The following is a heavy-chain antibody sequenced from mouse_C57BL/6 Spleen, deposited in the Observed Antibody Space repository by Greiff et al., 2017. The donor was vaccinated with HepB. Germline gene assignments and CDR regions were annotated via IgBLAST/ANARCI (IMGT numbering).Heavy chain of an antibody. D-gene: IGHD2-5*01. CDR3: ARGPYYSNYEAMDY. J-gene: IGHJ4*01. V-gene: IGHV5-16*01. CDR2: INYDGSST. CDR1: GFTFSDYY. Sequence: EVHLVESEGGLVQPGSSMKLSCTASGFTFSDYYMAWVRQVPEKGLEWVANINYDGSSTYYLDSLKSRFIISRDNAKNILYLQMSSLKSEDTATYYCARGPYYSNYEAMDYWGQGTSVTVSS.